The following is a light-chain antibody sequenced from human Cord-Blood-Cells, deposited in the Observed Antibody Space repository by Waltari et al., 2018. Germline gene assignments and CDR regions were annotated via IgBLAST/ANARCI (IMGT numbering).Light chain of an antibody. CDR2: AAS. Sequence: DIQMTQSPSSLSASVGDRVTITCRASQGISNSLAWYQQKPGKAPKLLLYAASRLESGVPSRFRGRGSGTDYGLTISSLQPEDFATYYCKQYYNTHHTYGGATKVEIK. CDR3: KQYYNTHHT. J-gene: IGKJ4*01. CDR1: QGISNS. V-gene: IGKV1-NL1*01.